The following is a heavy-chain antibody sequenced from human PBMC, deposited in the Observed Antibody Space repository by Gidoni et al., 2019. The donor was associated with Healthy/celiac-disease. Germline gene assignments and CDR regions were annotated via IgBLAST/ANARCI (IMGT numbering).Heavy chain of an antibody. CDR3: AKGYSSGWYYFDY. CDR2: ISGSGGST. CDR1: GFTFSSYA. D-gene: IGHD6-19*01. J-gene: IGHJ4*02. V-gene: IGHV3-23*01. Sequence: EVQLLESGGGLVQPVGSLRLSCAASGFTFSSYAMSWVRQAPGKGLEWFSAISGSGGSTYYADSVKGRFTISRDNSKNTLYLQMNSLRAEDTAVYYCAKGYSSGWYYFDYWGQGTLVTVSS.